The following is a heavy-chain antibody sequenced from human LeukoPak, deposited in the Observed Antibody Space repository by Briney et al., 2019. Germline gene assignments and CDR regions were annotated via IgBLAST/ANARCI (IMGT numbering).Heavy chain of an antibody. CDR1: GYSISSGYY. V-gene: IGHV4-38-2*02. Sequence: SETLSLTCTVSGYSISSGYYWGWIRQPPGKGLEWIGSIYHSGSTYYNPSLKSRVTISVDTSKNRFSLKLSSVTAADTAVYYCARDLSVVTYYFDYWGQGTLVTVSS. J-gene: IGHJ4*02. D-gene: IGHD4-23*01. CDR3: ARDLSVVTYYFDY. CDR2: IYHSGST.